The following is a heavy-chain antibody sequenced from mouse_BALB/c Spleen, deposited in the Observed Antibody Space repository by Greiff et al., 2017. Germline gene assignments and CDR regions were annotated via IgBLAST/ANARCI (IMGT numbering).Heavy chain of an antibody. CDR3: ARDGVYYGSSYDAMDY. D-gene: IGHD1-1*01. CDR1: GYSITSGYY. V-gene: IGHV3-6*02. Sequence: EVKLQESGPGLVKPSQSLSLTCSVTGYSITSGYYWNWIRQFPGNKLEWMGYISYDGSNNYNPSLKNRISITRDTSKNQFFLKLNSVTTEDTATYYCARDGVYYGSSYDAMDYWGQGTSVTVSS. J-gene: IGHJ4*01. CDR2: ISYDGSN.